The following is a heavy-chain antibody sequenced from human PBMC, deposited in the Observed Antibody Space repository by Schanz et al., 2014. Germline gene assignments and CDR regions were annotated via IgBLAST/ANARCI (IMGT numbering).Heavy chain of an antibody. CDR2: ISSGGRNI. CDR1: EFTFSAYT. CDR3: AREIPAGGHFDY. Sequence: VQLVESGGGVVQPGRSLRLSCAASEFTFSAYTMNWVRQAPGKGLEWVSSISSGGRNISYADSVKGRFTISRDNSKNTLYLRMISLRAEDTAMFYCAREIPAGGHFDYWGQGTLVSVSS. D-gene: IGHD2-15*01. J-gene: IGHJ4*02. V-gene: IGHV3-21*01.